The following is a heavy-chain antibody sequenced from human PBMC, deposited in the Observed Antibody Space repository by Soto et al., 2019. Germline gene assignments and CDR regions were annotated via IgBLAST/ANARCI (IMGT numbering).Heavy chain of an antibody. D-gene: IGHD3-16*01. V-gene: IGHV1-69*01. CDR1: GGSFGGSA. CDR2: IIPVFDKA. CDR3: ARLRRDWGDAFDL. Sequence: QVQLVQSGADVKKPGSSVKVSCKTSGGSFGGSAISWVRQAPAQGLEWMGEIIPVFDKANYAQNFQGRLTITADEPTGTVFMQLSSLRSEDTAVYFCARLRRDWGDAFDLWGLGTVVTVSS. J-gene: IGHJ3*01.